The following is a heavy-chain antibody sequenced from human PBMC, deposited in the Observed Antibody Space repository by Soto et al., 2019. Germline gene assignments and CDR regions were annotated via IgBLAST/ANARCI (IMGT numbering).Heavy chain of an antibody. CDR1: GGTFSSYA. D-gene: IGHD6-13*01. J-gene: IGHJ6*02. V-gene: IGHV1-69*06. CDR2: IIPIFGTA. Sequence: SVKVSCKASGGTFSSYAISWVRQAPGQGLEWMGGIIPIFGTANYAQKFQGRATITADKSTSTAYMELSSLRSEDTAVYYCARVLAAAGMFYYYYGMDAWGQGTTVTVSS. CDR3: ARVLAAAGMFYYYYGMDA.